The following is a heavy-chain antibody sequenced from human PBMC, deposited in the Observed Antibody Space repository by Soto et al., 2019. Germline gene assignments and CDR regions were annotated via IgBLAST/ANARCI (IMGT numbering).Heavy chain of an antibody. CDR3: ARGTRGWYHYYYGMDV. D-gene: IGHD6-19*01. Sequence: SETLSLTCAVYGGSFSGYYWSWIRQPPGKGLEWIGEINHSGSTNYNPSLKSRVTISVDTSKNQFSLKLSSVAAADTAVYYCARGTRGWYHYYYGMDVWGQGTTVTVSS. CDR1: GGSFSGYY. J-gene: IGHJ6*02. V-gene: IGHV4-34*01. CDR2: INHSGST.